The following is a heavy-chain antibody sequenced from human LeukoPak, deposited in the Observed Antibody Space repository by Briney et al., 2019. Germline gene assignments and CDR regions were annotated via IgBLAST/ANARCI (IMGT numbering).Heavy chain of an antibody. CDR2: IIPIFGTA. V-gene: IGHV1-69*13. Sequence: SVKVSCKASGGTFSSYAITWVRQAPGQGLEWMGGIIPIFGTANYAQKFQGRVTITADESTSTAYMELSRLTSEDTAVYYCARMSGYCSGDSCYGNNWFDPWGQGTLVTVSS. CDR3: ARMSGYCSGDSCYGNNWFDP. CDR1: GGTFSSYA. D-gene: IGHD2-15*01. J-gene: IGHJ5*02.